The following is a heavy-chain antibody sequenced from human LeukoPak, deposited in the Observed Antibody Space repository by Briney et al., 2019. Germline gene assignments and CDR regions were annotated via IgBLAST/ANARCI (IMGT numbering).Heavy chain of an antibody. D-gene: IGHD5-12*01. CDR1: GFTFSSYA. J-gene: IGHJ4*02. Sequence: GGSPRLSCADSGFTFSSYAMSWVRQAPGKGLEWVSAISGSGGSTYYADSVKGRFTISRDNSKNTLYLQMNSLRAEDTAVYYCARDLLDIVATSYFDYWGQGTLVTVSS. V-gene: IGHV3-23*01. CDR3: ARDLLDIVATSYFDY. CDR2: ISGSGGST.